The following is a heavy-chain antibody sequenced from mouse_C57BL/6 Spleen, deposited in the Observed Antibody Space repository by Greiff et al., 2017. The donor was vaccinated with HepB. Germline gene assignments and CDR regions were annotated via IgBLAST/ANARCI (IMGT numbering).Heavy chain of an antibody. CDR1: GYSITSGYY. D-gene: IGHD3-3*01. Sequence: DVKLQESGPGLVKPSQSLSLTCSVTGYSITSGYYWNWIRQFPGNKLEWMGYISYDGSNNYNPSLKNRISITRDTSKNQFFLKLNSVTTEDTATYYCARGHSYWYFDVWGTGTTVTVSS. J-gene: IGHJ1*03. CDR3: ARGHSYWYFDV. V-gene: IGHV3-6*01. CDR2: ISYDGSN.